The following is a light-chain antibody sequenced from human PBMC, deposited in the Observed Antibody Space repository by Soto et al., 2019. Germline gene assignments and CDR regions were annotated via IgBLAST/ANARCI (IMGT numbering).Light chain of an antibody. J-gene: IGKJ2*01. CDR1: QSVGSN. Sequence: EIVMTQSPDTLSLSPGERGTLSCRASQSVGSNLAWYQHKPGQAPRLLIYGASTRATGIPARFSGSGSGTEFTLTISRLQSEDFAVYYCQHYNNWPPYTFGQGTKLEIK. CDR2: GAS. V-gene: IGKV3-15*01. CDR3: QHYNNWPPYT.